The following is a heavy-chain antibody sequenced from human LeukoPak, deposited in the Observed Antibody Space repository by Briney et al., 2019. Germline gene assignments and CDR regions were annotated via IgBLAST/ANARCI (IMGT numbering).Heavy chain of an antibody. CDR1: GGTFTIYA. V-gene: IGHV1-69*13. J-gene: IGHJ4*02. D-gene: IGHD5-18*01. Sequence: GASVKVSFTASGGTFTIYAISWVRQAPGQGLEWMGGIIPIFGTANYAQKFQGRVTITADESTSTAYMELSSLRSEDTAVYYCARGVLRGYSYGYDYWGQGTLVTVSS. CDR2: IIPIFGTA. CDR3: ARGVLRGYSYGYDY.